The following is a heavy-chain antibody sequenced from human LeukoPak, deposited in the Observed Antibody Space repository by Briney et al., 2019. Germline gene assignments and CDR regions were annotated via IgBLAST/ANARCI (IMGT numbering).Heavy chain of an antibody. J-gene: IGHJ4*02. CDR3: ARGMIGNFGY. V-gene: IGHV4-59*12. Sequence: SETLSLTCSVSGGSINNYHWSWIRQSPGEGLEWIGFIHYTGTTNYNPSLKSRVTISVDTSKNQFSLKLSSVTAADTAVYYCARGMIGNFGYWGQGTLVTVSS. D-gene: IGHD3-22*01. CDR2: IHYTGTT. CDR1: GGSINNYH.